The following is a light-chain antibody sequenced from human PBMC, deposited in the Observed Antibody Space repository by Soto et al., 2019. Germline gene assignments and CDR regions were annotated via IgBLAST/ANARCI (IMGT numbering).Light chain of an antibody. V-gene: IGKV1-5*03. CDR2: KAS. CDR3: QYDSCHSGA. Sequence: DIHPVRFPSPLSGSLGDRFTITCRARRTISSWLAWYQQSRGKAPKLLIYKASTLKSGVPSRCSGIGSGTEFTLTISMVQADDLVTYCCQYDSCHSGAFGQGTKVDIK. J-gene: IGKJ1*01. CDR1: RTISSW.